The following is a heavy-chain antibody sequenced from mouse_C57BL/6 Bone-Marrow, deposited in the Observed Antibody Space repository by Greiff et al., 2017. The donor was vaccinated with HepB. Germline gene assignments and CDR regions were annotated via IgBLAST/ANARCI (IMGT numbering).Heavy chain of an antibody. CDR1: GYTFTSYG. V-gene: IGHV1-81*01. CDR2: IYPRSGNT. D-gene: IGHD1-1*01. J-gene: IGHJ2*01. CDR3: ARHYYGSSYADY. Sequence: VQLQQSGAELARPGASVKLSCKASGYTFTSYGISWVKQRTGQGLEWIGEIYPRSGNTYYNEKFKGKATLTADKSSSTAYMELRSLTSEDSAVYFCARHYYGSSYADYWGQGTTLTVSS.